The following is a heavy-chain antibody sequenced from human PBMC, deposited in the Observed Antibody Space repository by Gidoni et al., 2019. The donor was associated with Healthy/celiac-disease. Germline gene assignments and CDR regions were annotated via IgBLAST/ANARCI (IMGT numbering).Heavy chain of an antibody. CDR1: GFTFSGYG. J-gene: IGHJ6*02. Sequence: QVQLVESGGGVVQHGRSLRLPCAASGFTFSGYGMHWVRQAPGKGLEWVAVIWYDGSNKYYADSVKGRFTISRDNSKNTLYLQMNSLRAEDTAVYYCARDMVGGYYYSHYGMDVWGQGTTVTVSS. CDR2: IWYDGSNK. D-gene: IGHD2-15*01. V-gene: IGHV3-33*01. CDR3: ARDMVGGYYYSHYGMDV.